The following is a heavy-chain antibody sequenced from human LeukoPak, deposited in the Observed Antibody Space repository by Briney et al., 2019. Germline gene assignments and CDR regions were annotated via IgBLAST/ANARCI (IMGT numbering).Heavy chain of an antibody. CDR2: ITSSAGST. Sequence: GGSLRLSCAASGFTFSSYAMSWVRQAPGKGLEWVSGITSSAGSTYYADSVKGRFTISRDNAKDSLYLQMSSLRDEDTAVYYCARDSGYSYADDYWGQGTLVTVSS. J-gene: IGHJ4*02. CDR1: GFTFSSYA. D-gene: IGHD5-18*01. V-gene: IGHV3-23*01. CDR3: ARDSGYSYADDY.